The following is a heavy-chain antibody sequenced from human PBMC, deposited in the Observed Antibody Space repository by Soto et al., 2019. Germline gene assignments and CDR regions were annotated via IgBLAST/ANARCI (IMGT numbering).Heavy chain of an antibody. CDR2: ISSTSKYI. V-gene: IGHV3-21*01. D-gene: IGHD6-19*01. J-gene: IGHJ5*01. CDR1: GFTFSNYS. CDR3: ARGLSSGWFDY. Sequence: EVQLVESGGGLVKPGGSLRVSCAASGFTFSNYSMNWVRQAPGKGLEWVSSISSTSKYIYYADSVKGRFTISRDNAKKSLYLQMNSLRAEDTAVYYCARGLSSGWFDYWGQETLVNVSA.